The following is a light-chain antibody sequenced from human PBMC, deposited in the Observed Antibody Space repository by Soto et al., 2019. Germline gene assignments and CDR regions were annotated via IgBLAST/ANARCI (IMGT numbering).Light chain of an antibody. CDR1: SSNIGGNS. V-gene: IGLV1-51*01. Sequence: QSVMTQPPSVSAAPGQKVTISCSGSSSNIGGNSVSWYQQLPGTAPKLLIYDDNKRPSGIPDRFSGSKSGTSATLGITGFQTVDEADHYCGSWDSSLSAYVFGTETKLTVL. J-gene: IGLJ1*01. CDR2: DDN. CDR3: GSWDSSLSAYV.